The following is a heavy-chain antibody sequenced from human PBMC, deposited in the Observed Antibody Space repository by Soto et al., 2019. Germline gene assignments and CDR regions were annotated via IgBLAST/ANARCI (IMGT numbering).Heavy chain of an antibody. CDR1: GFTFSSYA. Sequence: QPGGSLRLSCAASGFTFSSYAMHWVRQAPGKGLEWVAVISYDGSNKYYADSVKGRFTISRDNSKNALYLQMNSLRAEDTAVYYCARDTPVLRFFYGMDVWGQGTTVTVSS. CDR3: ARDTPVLRFFYGMDV. V-gene: IGHV3-30-3*01. D-gene: IGHD3-3*01. CDR2: ISYDGSNK. J-gene: IGHJ6*02.